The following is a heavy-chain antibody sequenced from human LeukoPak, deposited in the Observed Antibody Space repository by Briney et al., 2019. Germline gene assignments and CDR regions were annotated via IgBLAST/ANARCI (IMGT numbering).Heavy chain of an antibody. CDR1: GFTISSHD. J-gene: IGHJ4*02. Sequence: GGSLRLSCAASGFTISSHDMHWVRQATGKGLEWVSAIGTTGDTYYSQSVRGRFTISRDNSKNTLYLQMNSLRAEDTAVYYCARTPLYWGQGTLVTVSS. CDR3: ARTPLY. CDR2: IGTTGDT. V-gene: IGHV3-13*01.